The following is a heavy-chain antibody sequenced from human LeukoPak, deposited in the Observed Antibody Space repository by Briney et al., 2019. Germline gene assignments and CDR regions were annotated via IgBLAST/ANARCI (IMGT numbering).Heavy chain of an antibody. Sequence: ASVKVSCKASGYTFTSYGISWVRQAPGQGLEWMGWISAYNGNTNYAQKLQGRVTMTTDTSTSTAYMEPRSLRADDTAVYYCARCTDQLRYFDWLYDFDYWGQGTLVTVSS. J-gene: IGHJ4*02. CDR2: ISAYNGNT. CDR1: GYTFTSYG. D-gene: IGHD3-9*01. V-gene: IGHV1-18*04. CDR3: ARCTDQLRYFDWLYDFDY.